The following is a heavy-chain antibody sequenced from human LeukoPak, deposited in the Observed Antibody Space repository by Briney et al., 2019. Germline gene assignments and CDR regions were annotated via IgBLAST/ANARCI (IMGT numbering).Heavy chain of an antibody. Sequence: SVKVSCKASGGTFSSYAISWVRQAPGQGLEWMGGIIPIFGTANYAQKFQGRVTITADESTSTAYMELSSLRSEDTAVYYCARDRGLTIFGVAAAYYMDVWGKGTTVTVSS. D-gene: IGHD3-3*01. CDR1: GGTFSSYA. V-gene: IGHV1-69*13. CDR2: IIPIFGTA. J-gene: IGHJ6*03. CDR3: ARDRGLTIFGVAAAYYMDV.